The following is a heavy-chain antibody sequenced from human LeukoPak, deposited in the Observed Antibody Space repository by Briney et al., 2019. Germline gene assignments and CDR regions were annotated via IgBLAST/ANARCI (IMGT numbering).Heavy chain of an antibody. Sequence: GGSLRLSCAASGFTFTSYSMSWVRQVPGEGLEWLSHIWQIGTTRYYADSVKGRFTISRDNARNSLFLQMNSLRDEDTAVYYCARDQDWAFDYWGQGTLVTVSS. CDR3: ARDQDWAFDY. D-gene: IGHD3-9*01. J-gene: IGHJ4*02. CDR1: GFTFTSYS. CDR2: IWQIGTTR. V-gene: IGHV3-48*02.